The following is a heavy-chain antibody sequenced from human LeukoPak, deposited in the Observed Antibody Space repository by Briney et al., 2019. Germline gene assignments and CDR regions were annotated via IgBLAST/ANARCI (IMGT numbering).Heavy chain of an antibody. D-gene: IGHD2/OR15-2a*01. V-gene: IGHV3-7*01. J-gene: IGHJ4*02. CDR1: GFSFSNAW. Sequence: PGGSLRLSCTGSGFSFSNAWMTWVRQAPGQGLEWVGPKREDGRGKNYVEYVKAQFTISRDNAKNSLHLQMSSLSPEDTAVYYCARDRAYSTYDYWGQGTLVRVSS. CDR2: KREDGRGK. CDR3: ARDRAYSTYDY.